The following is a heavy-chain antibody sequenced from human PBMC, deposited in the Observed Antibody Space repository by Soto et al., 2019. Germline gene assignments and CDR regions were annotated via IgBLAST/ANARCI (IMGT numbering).Heavy chain of an antibody. CDR2: IFYSGST. Sequence: SETLSLACTVSGGSIRSYYWTWIRQPPGKGLEWLGYIFYSGSTFYNPSLKSRVTISIHTSKSQFSLQLTSVTAADTAVYYCARGAADTAMVDSWGQGTLVTVSS. V-gene: IGHV4-59*01. CDR1: GGSIRSYY. J-gene: IGHJ4*02. CDR3: ARGAADTAMVDS. D-gene: IGHD5-18*01.